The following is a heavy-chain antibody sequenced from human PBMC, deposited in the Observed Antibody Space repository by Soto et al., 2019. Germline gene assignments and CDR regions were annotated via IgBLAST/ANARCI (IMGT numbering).Heavy chain of an antibody. J-gene: IGHJ4*02. V-gene: IGHV3-23*01. Sequence: PGGSLRLSCAASGFTFTSCAMSWVRQAPGKGLEWVSSISDSGSGGTTYYADAVKGRFTISRDNFKDTLFLQINSLRAEDTAVYYCARGLIVMLAGIEELINSHFDSWGQGTLVTVSS. CDR3: ARGLIVMLAGIEELINSHFDS. CDR2: ISDSGSGGTT. CDR1: GFTFTSCA. D-gene: IGHD2-21*02.